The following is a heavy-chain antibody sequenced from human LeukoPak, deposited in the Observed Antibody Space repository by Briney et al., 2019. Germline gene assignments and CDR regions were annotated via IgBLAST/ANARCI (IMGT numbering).Heavy chain of an antibody. CDR3: ARDYYDMREDYGVFHY. Sequence: GGSLRLSCAASGFTLSTYSMNWVRQAPGNGLEWVSSISSSSTYIYYADSVKGRFTISRDNAKNTLYLQMNSLRAEDTAVYYCARDYYDMREDYGVFHYWGQGTLVTVSS. CDR2: ISSSSTYI. D-gene: IGHD3-22*01. J-gene: IGHJ4*02. V-gene: IGHV3-21*01. CDR1: GFTLSTYS.